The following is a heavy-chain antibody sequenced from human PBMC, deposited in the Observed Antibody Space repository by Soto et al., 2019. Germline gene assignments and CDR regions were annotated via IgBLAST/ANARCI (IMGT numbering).Heavy chain of an antibody. J-gene: IGHJ4*02. Sequence: PGGSLRLSCAASGFSFSISPMHWVRQAPGKGPEWVALISYDGTNKFHADSVKGRFTISRDNSKSTLYLHVDSLRPEDAAVYYCARDPKTTGGQHWAFNYFDSWGQGTLVTVSP. CDR1: GFSFSISP. CDR2: ISYDGTNK. D-gene: IGHD2-8*02. V-gene: IGHV3-30-3*01. CDR3: ARDPKTTGGQHWAFNYFDS.